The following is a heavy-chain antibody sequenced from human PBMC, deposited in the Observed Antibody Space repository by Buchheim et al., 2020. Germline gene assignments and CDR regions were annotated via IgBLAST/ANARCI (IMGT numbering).Heavy chain of an antibody. CDR1: GGSISSYC. J-gene: IGHJ1*01. Sequence: QVQLQESGPGLVKPSETLSLTCTVSGGSISSYCWSWIRQPPGKGLEWIGFICYSGSTNYNPSLKSRVTISVDTPKNQFSLKLNSVSAADTAVYFCARYDSLPRYFQHWGQGTL. D-gene: IGHD2-15*01. CDR2: ICYSGST. CDR3: ARYDSLPRYFQH. V-gene: IGHV4-59*01.